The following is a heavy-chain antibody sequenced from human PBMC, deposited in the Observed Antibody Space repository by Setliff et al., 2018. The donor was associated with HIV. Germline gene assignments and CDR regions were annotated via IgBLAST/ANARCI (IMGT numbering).Heavy chain of an antibody. J-gene: IGHJ1*01. CDR1: GGSFTNYY. CDR2: INHSGSP. CDR3: ARHDYYDSSGYLLGEYFHH. D-gene: IGHD3-22*01. Sequence: PSETLSLTCVVYGGSFTNYYWSWIRQPPGKGLECIGEINHSGSPIYNSSLKSRVTISVDTSKNQFSLKLSSVTAADTAVYYCARHDYYDSSGYLLGEYFHHWGQGTLVTVSS. V-gene: IGHV4-34*01.